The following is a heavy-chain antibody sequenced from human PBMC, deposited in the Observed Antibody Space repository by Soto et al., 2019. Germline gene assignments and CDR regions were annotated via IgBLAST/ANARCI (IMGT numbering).Heavy chain of an antibody. Sequence: ASVKLSCKASGYTFTSYYMHWVRQAPEQGLEWMGIINPSGGSTSYAQKFQGRVTMTRDTSTSTVYMELSSLRSEDTAVYYCARGLQQSLGYYYYYGMDVWGQGTTVTVSS. CDR2: INPSGGST. D-gene: IGHD4-4*01. CDR3: ARGLQQSLGYYYYYGMDV. V-gene: IGHV1-46*01. J-gene: IGHJ6*02. CDR1: GYTFTSYY.